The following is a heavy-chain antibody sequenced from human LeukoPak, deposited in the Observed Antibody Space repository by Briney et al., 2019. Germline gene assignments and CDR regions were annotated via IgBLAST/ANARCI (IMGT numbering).Heavy chain of an antibody. V-gene: IGHV1-18*01. Sequence: ASVKVSCKASGYTFTSYAISWVRQAPGQGLERMGWISAYNGNTYYAQNFQGRVTMTADTSTSTAYMELRSLRSDDTAVYYCARVSYNWFDPWGQGTLLTVSP. J-gene: IGHJ5*02. CDR1: GYTFTSYA. CDR2: ISAYNGNT. D-gene: IGHD6-6*01. CDR3: ARVSYNWFDP.